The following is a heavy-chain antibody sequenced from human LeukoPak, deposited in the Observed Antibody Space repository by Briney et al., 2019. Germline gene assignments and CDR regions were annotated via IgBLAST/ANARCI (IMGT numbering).Heavy chain of an antibody. CDR3: ARGPDTRGYSYYFDY. CDR1: GGSINNYY. V-gene: IGHV4-4*07. CDR2: IYTSGST. D-gene: IGHD5-18*01. Sequence: SETLSLTCTVSGGSINNYYWSWIRQPAGKGLEWIGRIYTSGSTNYSPSLKSRVTMSVDTSKNQFSLKLSSVTAADTAVYYCARGPDTRGYSYYFDYWGQGTLVSVSS. J-gene: IGHJ4*02.